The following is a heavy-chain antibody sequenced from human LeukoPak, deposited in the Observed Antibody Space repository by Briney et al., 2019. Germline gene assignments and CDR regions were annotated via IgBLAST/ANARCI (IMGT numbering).Heavy chain of an antibody. D-gene: IGHD2-2*01. CDR1: GGTFSSYA. CDR3: ASRGYCSSTSCPRADFYYYGMDV. V-gene: IGHV1-69*04. Sequence: GASVKVSCKASGGTFSSYAISWVRQAPGQGLEWMGRIIPILGIANYAQKFQGRVTITADKSTSTAYMELSSLRSEDTAVYYCASRGYCSSTSCPRADFYYYGMDVWGQGTTVTVSS. CDR2: IIPILGIA. J-gene: IGHJ6*02.